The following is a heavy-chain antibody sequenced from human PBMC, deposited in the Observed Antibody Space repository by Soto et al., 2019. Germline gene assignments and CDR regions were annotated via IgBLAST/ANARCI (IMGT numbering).Heavy chain of an antibody. J-gene: IGHJ4*02. D-gene: IGHD3-10*01. V-gene: IGHV3-7*05. Sequence: EVQLAEAGGGLVQWGGSLRLSCAASGFTFSDYWMNWVRQAPGKGLEWVASIKYDGAEKTYVDSVKGRFTISRDNPKNSVYLQMASLRAEDTAVYYCARDGVAPGLYFDHWGQGTPVTVSP. CDR3: ARDGVAPGLYFDH. CDR1: GFTFSDYW. CDR2: IKYDGAEK.